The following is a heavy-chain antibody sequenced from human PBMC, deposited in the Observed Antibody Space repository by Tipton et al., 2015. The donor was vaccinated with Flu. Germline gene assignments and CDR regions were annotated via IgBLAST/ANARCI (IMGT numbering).Heavy chain of an antibody. CDR1: GYTFTNYH. Sequence: QVQLVQSGAEVKKPGASVKVSCKASGYTFTNYHMHWVRQAPGQGLEWMGVLNPSAGSTNYAHKFQGRVTMTRDTSTSTVYMELSSLRSEDTAVYYCARVGISLIVEVRGGGYYPDYWGRGTLVTVSS. V-gene: IGHV1-46*01. J-gene: IGHJ4*02. CDR2: LNPSAGST. CDR3: ARVGISLIVEVRGGGYYPDY. D-gene: IGHD3-22*01.